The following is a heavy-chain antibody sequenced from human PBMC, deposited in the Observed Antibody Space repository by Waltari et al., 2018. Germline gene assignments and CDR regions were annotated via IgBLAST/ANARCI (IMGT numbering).Heavy chain of an antibody. CDR3: ARGSNSNKGMDV. D-gene: IGHD1-1*01. CDR1: GYTCTRYD. V-gene: IGHV1-8*03. CDR2: MNPNSGNT. Sequence: QVQLVQSGADVKKPGASVKVSCNASGYTCTRYDVNSALQATGQGLEWMGWMNPNSGNTGYAQKFQGRVTITRNTSISTAYMELSSLRSEDTAVYYCARGSNSNKGMDVWGQGTTVTVSS. J-gene: IGHJ6*02.